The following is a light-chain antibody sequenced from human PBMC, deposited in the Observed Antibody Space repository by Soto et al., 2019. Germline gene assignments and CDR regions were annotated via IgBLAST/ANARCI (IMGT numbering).Light chain of an antibody. CDR2: DAS. CDR1: QRITNS. Sequence: IQMTQSPSSLSASVGNRVTIPCRASQRITNSLNWYQQKPGKAPKLLIYDASSLESGGPSRFSGRGAGTDFTLTISSLQPEDFATYYCQQFNVFGGGTKVDIK. CDR3: QQFNV. J-gene: IGKJ4*01. V-gene: IGKV1-13*02.